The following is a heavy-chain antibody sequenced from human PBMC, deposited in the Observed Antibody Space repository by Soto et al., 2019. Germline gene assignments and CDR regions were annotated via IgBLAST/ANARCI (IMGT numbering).Heavy chain of an antibody. D-gene: IGHD3-16*02. CDR1: GYTFTSYD. J-gene: IGHJ3*02. CDR3: ARPMVYDYIWGIYRPLDAFDS. CDR2: MNPNRGNT. Sequence: QVQLVQSGAEVKKPGASVKVSCKASGYTFTSYDINWVRQATGQGLEWMGWMNPNRGNTGYAQKFQGRSTSIRNTARSTANMELSSLRSEDTAVYYWARPMVYDYIWGIYRPLDAFDSWGQGTMVTVSS. V-gene: IGHV1-8*01.